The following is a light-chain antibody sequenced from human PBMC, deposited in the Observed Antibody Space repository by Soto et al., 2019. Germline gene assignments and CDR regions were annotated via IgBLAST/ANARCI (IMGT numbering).Light chain of an antibody. Sequence: QSVLTQPPSVSGAPGQRVTISCTGSSSNIGAGYDVHWYLQLPGTAPKLLIYGNTNRPSGVPDRFSGSKSGSSASLAITGLQAEEEADYYCQSHDSSLHASFFGTGTKVTV. CDR1: SSNIGAGYD. CDR3: QSHDSSLHASF. V-gene: IGLV1-40*01. J-gene: IGLJ1*01. CDR2: GNT.